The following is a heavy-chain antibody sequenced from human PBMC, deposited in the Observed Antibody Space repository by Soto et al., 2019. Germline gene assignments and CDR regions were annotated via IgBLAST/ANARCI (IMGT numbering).Heavy chain of an antibody. CDR2: IIPLFGTA. CDR1: GGTFSTYA. D-gene: IGHD3-22*01. J-gene: IGHJ4*02. CDR3: ARGVHYDSSGYYYLY. Sequence: VASGKGSCKASGGTFSTYAIDWVRQAPGQGLEWMGGIIPLFGTAKYAQNFQGRITITADESTNTPYMELRSLRSQDTAVYYCARGVHYDSSGYYYLYWGQGTLVTVSP. V-gene: IGHV1-69*13.